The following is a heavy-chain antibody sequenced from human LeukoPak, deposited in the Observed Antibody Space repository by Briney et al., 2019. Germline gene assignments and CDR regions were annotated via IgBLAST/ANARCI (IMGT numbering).Heavy chain of an antibody. Sequence: SETLSLTCTVSGGSISSGGYYWSWIRQPPGKGLEWIGYIYHSGSTYYNPSLKSRVTISVDRSKNQFSLELSSVTAADTAVYYCAREGVYNYKPSWFDPWGQGTLVTVSS. D-gene: IGHD1-20*01. CDR2: IYHSGST. CDR1: GGSISSGGYY. V-gene: IGHV4-30-2*01. CDR3: AREGVYNYKPSWFDP. J-gene: IGHJ5*02.